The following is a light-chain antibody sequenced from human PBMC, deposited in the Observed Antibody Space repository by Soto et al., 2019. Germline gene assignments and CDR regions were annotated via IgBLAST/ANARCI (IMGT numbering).Light chain of an antibody. Sequence: SYELTQPPSVSVAPGQTARITCGGNNIASTTVHWYQESPGQAPVLVVYDDSDRPSGIPERFSGSNSGNTATLSISRVEAGDEADYYCQVWDSRADHPVFGGGTKLTVL. CDR3: QVWDSRADHPV. CDR1: NIASTT. CDR2: DDS. V-gene: IGLV3-21*02. J-gene: IGLJ3*02.